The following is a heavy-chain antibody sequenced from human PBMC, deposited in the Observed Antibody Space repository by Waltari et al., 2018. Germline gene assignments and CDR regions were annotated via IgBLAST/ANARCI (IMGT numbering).Heavy chain of an antibody. CDR3: AGGPDRAKTGY. D-gene: IGHD1-1*01. CDR2: IHPSGST. Sequence: QVQLQVWGAGLLKPSETLSLTCSMYGGRFSDYYWPWIRQPPDKGLEWIGEIHPSGSTHYNPSLRSRLAISLDTSRNHFSLRLNSATSADTAVYYCAGGPDRAKTGYWGQGALVTVSS. CDR1: GGRFSDYY. J-gene: IGHJ4*02. V-gene: IGHV4-34*01.